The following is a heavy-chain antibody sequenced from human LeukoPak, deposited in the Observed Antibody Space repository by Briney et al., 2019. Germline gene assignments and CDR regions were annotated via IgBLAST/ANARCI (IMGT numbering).Heavy chain of an antibody. J-gene: IGHJ4*02. CDR3: AKEPRVATIEIFDY. V-gene: IGHV3-23*01. D-gene: IGHD5-12*01. CDR1: GFTFSSYA. Sequence: QSGVSLRLSCAASGFTFSSYAMSWVRQAPGKGLEWVSSISGGGAVTYYADSVKGRFTISRDNSKNTVYLQMNSLRAEDTAVYYCAKEPRVATIEIFDYWGQGTLVTVSS. CDR2: ISGGGAVT.